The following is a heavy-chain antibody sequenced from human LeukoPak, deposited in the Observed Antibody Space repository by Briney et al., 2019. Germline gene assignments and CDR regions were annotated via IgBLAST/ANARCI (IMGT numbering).Heavy chain of an antibody. CDR3: TTDIDYYGSGSYYYYFDY. D-gene: IGHD3-10*01. Sequence: LTCTVSGGSISSYYWSWVRQAPGKGLEWVGRIKSKTDGGTTDYAAPVKGRFTISRDDSKNTLYLQMNSLKTEDTAVYYCTTDIDYYGSGSYYYYFDYWGQGTLVTVSS. J-gene: IGHJ4*02. CDR1: GGSISSYY. V-gene: IGHV3-15*01. CDR2: IKSKTDGGTT.